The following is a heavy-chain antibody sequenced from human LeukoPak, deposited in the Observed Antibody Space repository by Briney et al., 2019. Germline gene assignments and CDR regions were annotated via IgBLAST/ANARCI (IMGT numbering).Heavy chain of an antibody. CDR3: ARRSAGPRGDYYYYMDV. J-gene: IGHJ6*03. CDR1: GGSFSGYY. V-gene: IGHV4-34*01. CDR2: INHSGST. Sequence: PSETLSLTCAVYGGSFSGYYWSWIRQPPGKGLEWIGEINHSGSTNYNPSLKSRVTISVDTSKNQFSLKLSSVTAADTAVYYCARRSAGPRGDYYYYMDVWGKGTTVTISS. D-gene: IGHD3-10*01.